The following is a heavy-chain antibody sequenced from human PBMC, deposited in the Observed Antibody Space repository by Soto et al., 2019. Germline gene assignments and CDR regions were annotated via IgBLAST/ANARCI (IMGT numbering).Heavy chain of an antibody. Sequence: GASVKVSCKASGYTFTSYGISWVRQAPGQGLEWMGWISAYNGNTNYAQKLQGRVTMTTDTSTSTAYMELRSLRSDDTAVYYCARYNQGIAVAGTFDYWGQGTLVTVSS. CDR1: GYTFTSYG. D-gene: IGHD6-19*01. CDR2: ISAYNGNT. V-gene: IGHV1-18*01. J-gene: IGHJ4*02. CDR3: ARYNQGIAVAGTFDY.